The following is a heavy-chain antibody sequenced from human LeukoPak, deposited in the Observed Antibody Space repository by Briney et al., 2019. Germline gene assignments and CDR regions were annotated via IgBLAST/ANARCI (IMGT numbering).Heavy chain of an antibody. V-gene: IGHV1-2*06. J-gene: IGHJ4*02. CDR2: INPNSGGT. CDR1: GYTFTGYY. D-gene: IGHD1-20*01. Sequence: ASVKVSCKASGYTFTGYYMHWVRQAPGQGLEWMGRINPNSGGTNYARKFQGRVTMTRDTSISTAYMELSRLRSDDTAVYYCARPVLKGYDNCGYWGQGTLVTVSS. CDR3: ARPVLKGYDNCGY.